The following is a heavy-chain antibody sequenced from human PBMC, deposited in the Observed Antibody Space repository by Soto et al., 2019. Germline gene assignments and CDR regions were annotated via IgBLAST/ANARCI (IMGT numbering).Heavy chain of an antibody. V-gene: IGHV3-23*01. D-gene: IGHD2-15*01. Sequence: GGSLRLSCAASGFTFISYAMSWVLQAPWKGLEWVSAISGSGGSTYYADSVKGRFTISRDNSKNTLYLQMNSLRAEDTAVYYCAKDEVVVAAHYYYYYYMDVWGKGTTVTVSS. CDR1: GFTFISYA. CDR3: AKDEVVVAAHYYYYYYMDV. CDR2: ISGSGGST. J-gene: IGHJ6*03.